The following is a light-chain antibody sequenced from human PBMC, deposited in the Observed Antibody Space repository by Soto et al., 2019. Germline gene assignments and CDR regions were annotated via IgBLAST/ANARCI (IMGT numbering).Light chain of an antibody. CDR1: QGVTSNH. CDR2: GVF. V-gene: IGKV3-20*01. J-gene: IGKJ2*01. Sequence: ENVLTQSPGTVSLSPGERATLSCRASQGVTSNHLAWYQQKPGQAPRLLIYGVFNRATGIPDRFSGSGSGTDFTLTITRPEPEDSAVYFCQHYDGSPRTFGQGTKLEIK. CDR3: QHYDGSPRT.